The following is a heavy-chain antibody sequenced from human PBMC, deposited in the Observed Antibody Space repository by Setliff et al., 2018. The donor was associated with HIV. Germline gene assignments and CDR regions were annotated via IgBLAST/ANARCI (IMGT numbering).Heavy chain of an antibody. CDR3: AKGEEGFYTSGRVDY. CDR2: ISWNSGNM. J-gene: IGHJ4*02. V-gene: IGHV3-9*03. D-gene: IGHD2-15*01. Sequence: PGGSLRLSCAAAGFAFNSHAMHWVRQAPGKGLEWVSGISWNSGNMGYADSVKGRFTISRDNAKNSLYLQMNSLRPEDMALYYCAKGEEGFYTSGRVDYWGQGTLVTVSS. CDR1: GFAFNSHA.